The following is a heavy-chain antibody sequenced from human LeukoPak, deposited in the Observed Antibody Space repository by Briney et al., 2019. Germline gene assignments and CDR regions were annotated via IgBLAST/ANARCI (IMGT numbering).Heavy chain of an antibody. V-gene: IGHV3-48*03. CDR2: ISSSGSTI. CDR3: ARAALPSSRGYSYGYVGT. D-gene: IGHD5-18*01. CDR1: GFTFSSYE. Sequence: PGGSLRLCCAASGFTFSSYEMNWVRQAAGKGLEWVSYISSSGSTIYYADSVKGRFTISRDNAKNSLYLQMNSLRAEDTAVYYCARAALPSSRGYSYGYVGTWGQGTLVTASS. J-gene: IGHJ5*02.